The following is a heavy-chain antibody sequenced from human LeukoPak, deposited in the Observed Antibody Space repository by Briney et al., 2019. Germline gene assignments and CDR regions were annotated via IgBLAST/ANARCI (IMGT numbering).Heavy chain of an antibody. J-gene: IGHJ4*02. CDR1: GFTVSGNY. CDR2: IYSGGGT. Sequence: GGSLRLSCAASGFTVSGNYMSWVRQAPGKGLEWVSIIYSGGGTYYADSVKGRFTISRDNSKNTLYLQMNSLRDEDTAVYYCAQRSNRYDITWGQGTLVTVSS. D-gene: IGHD1-20*01. V-gene: IGHV3-66*01. CDR3: AQRSNRYDIT.